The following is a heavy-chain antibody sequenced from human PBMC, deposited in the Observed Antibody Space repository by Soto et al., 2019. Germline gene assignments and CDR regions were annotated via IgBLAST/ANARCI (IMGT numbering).Heavy chain of an antibody. CDR3: ASADLYGDYALFGY. D-gene: IGHD4-17*01. Sequence: QVQLVESGGGVVQPGRSLRLSCAASGFTFSSYGMHWVRQAPGKGLEWVAVIWYDGSNKYYADSVKGRFTISRDNSKNPLYLQMNSLRAEDTAVYYCASADLYGDYALFGYWGQGTLVTVSS. CDR2: IWYDGSNK. J-gene: IGHJ4*02. CDR1: GFTFSSYG. V-gene: IGHV3-33*01.